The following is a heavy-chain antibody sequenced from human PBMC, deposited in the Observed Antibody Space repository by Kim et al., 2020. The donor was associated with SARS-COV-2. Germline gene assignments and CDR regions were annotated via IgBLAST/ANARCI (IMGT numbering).Heavy chain of an antibody. CDR3: ARGGWDGVGGAIYYFDY. V-gene: IGHV1-8*01. D-gene: IGHD2-21*01. Sequence: ASVKVSCKASGYTFTSYDINWVRQATGQGLEWMGWMNPNSGNTGYAQKFQGRVTMTRNTSISTAYMELSSLRSEDTAVYYCARGGWDGVGGAIYYFDYWGQGTLVTVSS. J-gene: IGHJ4*02. CDR1: GYTFTSYD. CDR2: MNPNSGNT.